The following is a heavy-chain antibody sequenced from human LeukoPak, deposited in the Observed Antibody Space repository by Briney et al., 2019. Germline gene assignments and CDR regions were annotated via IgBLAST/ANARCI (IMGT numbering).Heavy chain of an antibody. CDR3: VRDIREYDF. J-gene: IGHJ4*02. CDR2: INGDGSET. D-gene: IGHD3-10*01. CDR1: GFTLSNYW. V-gene: IGHV3-74*01. Sequence: GSLRLSCTASGFTLSNYWMHWVRQAPGKGLVWVSRINGDGSETYYADSVKGRFTSSRDNAKSTVFLQMNNLRAEDTAVYYCVRDIREYDFWGQGTLVTVSS.